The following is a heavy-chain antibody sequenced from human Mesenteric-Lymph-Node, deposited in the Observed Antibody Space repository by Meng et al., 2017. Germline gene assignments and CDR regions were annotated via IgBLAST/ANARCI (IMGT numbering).Heavy chain of an antibody. CDR1: GYTFTGYY. J-gene: IGHJ4*02. Sequence: ASVKVSCKASGYTFTGYYMHWVRQAPGQGLEWMGWINPNSGGTNYAQKFQGRVTMTRDTSISTAYMELSRLRSEDTAVYYCARGQYYGSGSYCDYWGQGTLVTVSS. CDR2: INPNSGGT. CDR3: ARGQYYGSGSYCDY. D-gene: IGHD3-10*01. V-gene: IGHV1-2*02.